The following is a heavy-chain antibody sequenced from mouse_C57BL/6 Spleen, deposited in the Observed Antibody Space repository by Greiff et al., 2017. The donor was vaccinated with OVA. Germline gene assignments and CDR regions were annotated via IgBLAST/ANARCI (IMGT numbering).Heavy chain of an antibody. D-gene: IGHD2-1*01. J-gene: IGHJ1*03. CDR1: GYAFSSYW. CDR2: IYPGDGDT. V-gene: IGHV1-80*01. Sequence: QVHVKQSGAELVKPGASVKISCKASGYAFSSYWMNWVKQRPGKGLEWIGQIYPGDGDTNYNGKFKGKATLTADKSSSTAYMQLSSLTSEDSAVYFCARRGDYGNYRYWYFDVWGTGTTVTVSS. CDR3: ARRGDYGNYRYWYFDV.